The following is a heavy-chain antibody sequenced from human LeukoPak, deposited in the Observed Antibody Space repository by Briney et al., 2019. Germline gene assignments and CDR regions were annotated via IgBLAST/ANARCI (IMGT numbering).Heavy chain of an antibody. Sequence: GGSLRLSCAASGFTFDDYAMHWVRQAPGKGLEWVSGISWNSGSIGYADSVKGRFTISRDNAKNSLYLQMNSLRAEDTALYYCAKDRNYDSSLPDYWGQGTLVTVSS. D-gene: IGHD3-22*01. CDR2: ISWNSGSI. CDR3: AKDRNYDSSLPDY. J-gene: IGHJ4*02. CDR1: GFTFDDYA. V-gene: IGHV3-9*01.